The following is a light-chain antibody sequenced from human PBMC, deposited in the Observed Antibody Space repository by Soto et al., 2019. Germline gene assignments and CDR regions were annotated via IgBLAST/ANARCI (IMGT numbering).Light chain of an antibody. CDR3: QQSYRTPQT. Sequence: DIQVTQSPSSLSASVGDRVTITCRASQSISSYLNWYQQKPGKAPKLLIYAASSLQSGVPSRFSGRGSWTDFTRTISSLQPGDFTTYACQQSYRTPQTFGPGTKVDIK. J-gene: IGKJ1*01. V-gene: IGKV1-39*01. CDR2: AAS. CDR1: QSISSY.